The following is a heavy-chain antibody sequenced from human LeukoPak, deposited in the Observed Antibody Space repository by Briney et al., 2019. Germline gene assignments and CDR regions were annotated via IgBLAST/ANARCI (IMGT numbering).Heavy chain of an antibody. V-gene: IGHV3-23*01. CDR3: AKGTGYYTPPFDY. J-gene: IGHJ4*02. D-gene: IGHD3/OR15-3a*01. Sequence: GGSLRLSCAASGFTFSRNAMSWVRQAPGKGLEWVSSISGSGDTTYYADSVKGRFTISRDNSKNTLYLQMNSLRAEDTAVYYCAKGTGYYTPPFDYWGQGTLVTVSS. CDR2: ISGSGDTT. CDR1: GFTFSRNA.